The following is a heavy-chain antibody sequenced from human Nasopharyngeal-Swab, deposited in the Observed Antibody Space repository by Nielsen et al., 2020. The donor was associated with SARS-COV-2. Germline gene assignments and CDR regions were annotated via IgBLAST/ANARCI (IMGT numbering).Heavy chain of an antibody. CDR2: IIPILGIA. D-gene: IGHD6-13*01. Sequence: SVKVSCKASGVTFSSYAISWVRQAPGQGLEWMGRIIPILGIANYAQKFQGRVTITADKSTSTAYMELSSLRSEDTAVYYCASISSSWSYYFDYWGQGTLVTVSS. CDR3: ASISSSWSYYFDY. J-gene: IGHJ4*02. CDR1: GVTFSSYA. V-gene: IGHV1-69*04.